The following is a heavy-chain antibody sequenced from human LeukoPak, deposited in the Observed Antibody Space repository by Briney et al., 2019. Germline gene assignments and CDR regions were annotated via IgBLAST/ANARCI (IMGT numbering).Heavy chain of an antibody. V-gene: IGHV1-18*01. CDR2: ISAYNGNT. Sequence: ASVKVSCKASGYTFTSYGISWVRQAPGQGPGWMGWISAYNGNTNNAQKLQGRVTMTTDTSTSTAYMELRSLRSDDTAVYYCARDTPYYYGSGSYNSRVSWFDPWGQGTLVTVSS. CDR1: GYTFTSYG. J-gene: IGHJ5*02. D-gene: IGHD3-10*01. CDR3: ARDTPYYYGSGSYNSRVSWFDP.